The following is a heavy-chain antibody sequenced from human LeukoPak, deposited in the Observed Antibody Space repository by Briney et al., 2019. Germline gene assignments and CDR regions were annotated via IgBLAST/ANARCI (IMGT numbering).Heavy chain of an antibody. CDR2: ISAYNGNT. V-gene: IGHV1-18*01. CDR3: ARVHDFLSGYYTSSYYYYMDV. D-gene: IGHD3-3*01. Sequence: ASVKVSCKASGDTFTSYGISWVRQAPGQGLEWMGWISAYNGNTNYAQKLQGRVTMTTDTSTSTAYMELRSLRSDDTAVYYCARVHDFLSGYYTSSYYYYMDVCGKGTTVTVSS. CDR1: GDTFTSYG. J-gene: IGHJ6*03.